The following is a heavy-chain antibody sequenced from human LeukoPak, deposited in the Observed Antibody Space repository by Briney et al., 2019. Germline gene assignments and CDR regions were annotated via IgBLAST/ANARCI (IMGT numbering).Heavy chain of an antibody. CDR2: INPNSGGT. D-gene: IGHD2-15*01. CDR3: ARVHRQDVVVVAAFDY. Sequence: ASVKVSCKASGYTFTGYYMHWVRQAPGQGLEWMGWINPNSGGTNYAQKFQGRVTMTRDTSISTAYMELSRLRSDDTAVYYCARVHRQDVVVVAAFDYWGQGTLVTVSS. J-gene: IGHJ4*02. CDR1: GYTFTGYY. V-gene: IGHV1-2*02.